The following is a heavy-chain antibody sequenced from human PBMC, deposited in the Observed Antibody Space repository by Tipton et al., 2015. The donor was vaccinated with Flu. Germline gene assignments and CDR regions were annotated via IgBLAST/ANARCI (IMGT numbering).Heavy chain of an antibody. J-gene: IGHJ6*02. CDR2: LWYDGGNL. CDR1: GFTFSSYG. Sequence: SLRLSCTTSGFTFSSYGMHWVRQAPGTGLAWVAYLWYDGGNLHYADSVKGRFPISRDNSKNTLYLQRNSLRAADTAVYYCAREGPGDYGREVWGQGTTVNVPS. D-gene: IGHD1-14*01. CDR3: AREGPGDYGREV. V-gene: IGHV3-33*01.